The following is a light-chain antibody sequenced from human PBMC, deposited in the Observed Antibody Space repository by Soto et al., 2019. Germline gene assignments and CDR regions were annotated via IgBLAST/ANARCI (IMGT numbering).Light chain of an antibody. V-gene: IGKV1-9*01. CDR3: QQLKFVTST. CDR2: AAS. J-gene: IGKJ5*01. CDR1: QCFXSV. Sequence: EIQLTQSPSLLSASGGDRVTITCRASQCFXSVLGWAQPKPGRPPKLLXHAASTLQRGGPSRLSGSGSGTEFTLPITSLQPEDFATYYCQQLKFVTSTVGQGTRLEIK.